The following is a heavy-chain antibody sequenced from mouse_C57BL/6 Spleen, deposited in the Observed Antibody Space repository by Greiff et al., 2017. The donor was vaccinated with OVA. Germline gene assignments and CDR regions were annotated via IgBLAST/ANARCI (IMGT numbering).Heavy chain of an antibody. Sequence: VKLQESGAELVKPGASVKISCKASGYAFSSYWMNWVKQRPGKGLEWIGQIYPGDGDTNYNGKFKGKATLTADKSSSTAYMQLSSLTSEDSAVYFCARRNGYDEGGGDYWGQGTTLTVSS. CDR2: IYPGDGDT. J-gene: IGHJ2*01. CDR1: GYAFSSYW. CDR3: ARRNGYDEGGGDY. D-gene: IGHD2-2*01. V-gene: IGHV1-80*01.